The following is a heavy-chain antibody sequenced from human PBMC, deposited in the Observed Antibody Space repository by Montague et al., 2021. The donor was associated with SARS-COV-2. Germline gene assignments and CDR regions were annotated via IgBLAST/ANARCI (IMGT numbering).Heavy chain of an antibody. J-gene: IGHJ3*02. CDR3: ARGRRPVVVPGAGPAGRAFDI. D-gene: IGHD2-2*01. V-gene: IGHV4-34*01. CDR1: GGSISNDD. CDR2: VNLIETT. Sequence: SETLSLTCAISGGSISNDDWKWTRLPPRKGLELNGEVNLIETTIYNPSVKIGGTISEYTSKNQFYLRLNSATAADTAVDYCARGRRPVVVPGAGPAGRAFDIWGQGTMVTVSS.